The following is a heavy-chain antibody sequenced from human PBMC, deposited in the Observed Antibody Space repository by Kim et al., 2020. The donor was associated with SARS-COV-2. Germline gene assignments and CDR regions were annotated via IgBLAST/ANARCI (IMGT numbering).Heavy chain of an antibody. CDR2: ISGSGGST. D-gene: IGHD3-10*01. Sequence: GGSLRLSCAASGFTFSSYAMSWVRQAPGKGLEWVSAISGSGGSTYYADSVKGRFTISRDNSKNTLYLQMNSLRAEDTAVYYCAKDRSGLWFGELLITPYDAFDIWGQGTMVTVSS. J-gene: IGHJ3*02. CDR3: AKDRSGLWFGELLITPYDAFDI. CDR1: GFTFSSYA. V-gene: IGHV3-23*01.